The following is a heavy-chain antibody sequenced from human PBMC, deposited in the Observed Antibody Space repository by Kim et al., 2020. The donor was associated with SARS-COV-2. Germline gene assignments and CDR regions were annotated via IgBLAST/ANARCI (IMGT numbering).Heavy chain of an antibody. Sequence: GGSLRLSCAASGFTFSDYYMSWIRQAPGKGLEWVSYISISSSYTNYADSVKGRFTISRDNAKKSLYLQMNSLRAEDTAVYYCARSAAAGNWFDPWGQGTLVTVSS. J-gene: IGHJ5*02. CDR3: ARSAAAGNWFDP. D-gene: IGHD6-13*01. CDR1: GFTFSDYY. CDR2: ISISSSYT. V-gene: IGHV3-11*06.